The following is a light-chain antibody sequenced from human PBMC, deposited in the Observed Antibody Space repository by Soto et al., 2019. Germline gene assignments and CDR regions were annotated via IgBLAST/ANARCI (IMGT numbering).Light chain of an antibody. CDR2: EVS. CDR3: SSYTSSTAYV. V-gene: IGLV2-14*01. Sequence: QPALTQPASVSGSPGQSITISCTGTSSDVGGYNYVSWYQLHPGKAPKLMVYEVSNRPSGVSNRFSGPKSGNTASLTISGLQAEDEADYYCSSYTSSTAYVFGTGTKVTVL. CDR1: SSDVGGYNY. J-gene: IGLJ1*01.